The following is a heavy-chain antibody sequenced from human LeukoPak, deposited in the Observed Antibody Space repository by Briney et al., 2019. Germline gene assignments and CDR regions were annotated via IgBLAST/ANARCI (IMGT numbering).Heavy chain of an antibody. Sequence: GVSLRLSCAASGFGFSSYWMTWVRQAPGRGLEFVANIRGDGNEKYYMDSMKGRLTISRDNAKNSLFLQMSGLRAEDTAVYYCMTELLGYRGQGTLVTVSS. V-gene: IGHV3-7*03. D-gene: IGHD1-14*01. CDR1: GFGFSSYW. J-gene: IGHJ4*02. CDR3: MTELLGY. CDR2: IRGDGNEK.